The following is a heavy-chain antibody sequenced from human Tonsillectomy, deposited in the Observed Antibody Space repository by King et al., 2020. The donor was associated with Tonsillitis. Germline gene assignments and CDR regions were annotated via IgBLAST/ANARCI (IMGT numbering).Heavy chain of an antibody. CDR3: KRGGAHSRGGDTKDD. Sequence: PLVASWGGLVQPWRSLILSCSASGFPFGDSAMLWVRQAPGTGLEWVAFIKSKAYGGTIEHAASVNGRFTVSRDDSKSFAYLLMNSLTTEETHGEEGKRGGAHSRGGDTKDDGGKGTRGT. CDR2: IKSKAYGGTI. CDR1: GFPFGDSA. J-gene: IGHJ4*02. D-gene: IGHD3-10*01. V-gene: IGHV3-49*04.